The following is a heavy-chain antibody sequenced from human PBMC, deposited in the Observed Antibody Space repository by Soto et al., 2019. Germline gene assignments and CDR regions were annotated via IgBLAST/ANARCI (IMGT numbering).Heavy chain of an antibody. D-gene: IGHD2-2*01. J-gene: IGHJ4*02. CDR1: GFSLSTSGVT. CDR2: IYWDDDK. V-gene: IGHV2-5*02. Sequence: QITLKESGPTLVNPTQTLTLTCTFSGFSLSTSGVTVGWIRQPPGKALEWLALIYWDDDKRSSPSLKNSLTIPKGTSKTPVVLAITNMEPVDTATYYCAHSQSFDIVVVPAAIHPGAAYFDYWGPGTQVTVSS. CDR3: AHSQSFDIVVVPAAIHPGAAYFDY.